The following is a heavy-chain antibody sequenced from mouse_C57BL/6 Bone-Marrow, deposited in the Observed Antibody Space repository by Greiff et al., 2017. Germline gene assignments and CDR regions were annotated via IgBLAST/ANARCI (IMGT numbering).Heavy chain of an antibody. CDR2: IDPSDSYT. J-gene: IGHJ2*01. V-gene: IGHV1-69*01. D-gene: IGHD4-1*01. CDR3: ARGGANWDV. CDR1: GYTFTSYW. Sequence: QVQLQQPGAELVMPGASVKLSCKASGYTFTSYWMHWVKQRPGQGLEWIGEIDPSDSYTNYNQKFKGKSTLTVDKSSSTAYMQLSSLTSEDSAVYYGARGGANWDVWGQGTTLTVSS.